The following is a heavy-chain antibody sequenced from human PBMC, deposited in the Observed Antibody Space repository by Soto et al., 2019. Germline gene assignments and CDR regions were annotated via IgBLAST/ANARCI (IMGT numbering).Heavy chain of an antibody. CDR1: GFTFDDYA. V-gene: IGHV3-9*01. D-gene: IGHD2-15*01. CDR2: ISWNSGSI. J-gene: IGHJ3*02. Sequence: GGSLRLSCAASGFTFDDYAMHWVRQAPGKGLEWVSGISWNSGSIGYADSVKGRFTISRDNAKNSLYLQMNSLRAEDTALYYCEKVFVFGCGGGSCYASFPGFFNIGGQGKMVTV. CDR3: EKVFVFGCGGGSCYASFPGFFNI.